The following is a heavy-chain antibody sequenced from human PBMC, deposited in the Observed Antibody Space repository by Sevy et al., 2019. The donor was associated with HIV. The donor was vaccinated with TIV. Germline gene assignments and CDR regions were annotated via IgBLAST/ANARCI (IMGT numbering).Heavy chain of an antibody. CDR2: ISHDGINE. CDR1: GFSFSYYG. J-gene: IGHJ6*02. V-gene: IGHV3-30*18. D-gene: IGHD1-26*01. CDR3: ANAYSGRDSHSYLYALDV. Sequence: GGSLRLSCTGSGFSFSYYGIHWVRQAPGKGLDWVALISHDGINEFYADSVKGRFTISRDNSKNTVSLEMNRLRNKDTAIYFCANAYSGRDSHSYLYALDVWGQGTTVTVSS.